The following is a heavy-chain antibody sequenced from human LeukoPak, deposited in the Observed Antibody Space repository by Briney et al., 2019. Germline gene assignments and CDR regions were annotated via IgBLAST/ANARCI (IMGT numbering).Heavy chain of an antibody. CDR2: INHSGST. Sequence: SETLSLTCAVYGGSFSGYYWSWIRQPPGKGLEWIGEINHSGSTNYNPSLKSRVTISVDTSKNQFSLKLSSVTAADTAVYYCARGAPVKVADQLPAAPVSHYWGQGTLVTVSS. D-gene: IGHD2-2*01. V-gene: IGHV4-34*01. CDR1: GGSFSGYY. J-gene: IGHJ4*02. CDR3: ARGAPVKVADQLPAAPVSHY.